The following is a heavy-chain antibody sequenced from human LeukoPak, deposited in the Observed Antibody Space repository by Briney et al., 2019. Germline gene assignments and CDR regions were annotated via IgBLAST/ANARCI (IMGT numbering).Heavy chain of an antibody. J-gene: IGHJ4*02. CDR3: ARDSRYCSGGSCYFYVFDY. D-gene: IGHD2-15*01. V-gene: IGHV1-18*04. CDR1: GYTFTSYG. CDR2: ISVYSGNT. Sequence: ASVKVSCKTSGYTFTSYGLSWVRQATGQGLEWMGWISVYSGNTNYAQKFQGRVTMTTDTSTSPVYMDLSSLRSDDTAVYYCARDSRYCSGGSCYFYVFDYWGQGTLVTVSS.